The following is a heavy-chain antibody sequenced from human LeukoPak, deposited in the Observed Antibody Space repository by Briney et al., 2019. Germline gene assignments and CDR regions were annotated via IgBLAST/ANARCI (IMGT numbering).Heavy chain of an antibody. Sequence: GESLKISCKGSGYSFTSYGISWVRQAPGQGLEWMGWISAYNGNTNYAQKLQGRVTMTTDTSTSTAYMELRSLRSDDTAVYYCARDNSVGDNAWWFDPWGQGTLVTVSS. CDR2: ISAYNGNT. J-gene: IGHJ5*02. D-gene: IGHD1-26*01. CDR3: ARDNSVGDNAWWFDP. V-gene: IGHV1-18*01. CDR1: GYSFTSYG.